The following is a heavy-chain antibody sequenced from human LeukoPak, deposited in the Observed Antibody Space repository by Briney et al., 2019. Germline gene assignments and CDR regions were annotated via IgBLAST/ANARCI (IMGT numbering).Heavy chain of an antibody. CDR3: ARDPPSGGYLEYYYYYGMDV. V-gene: IGHV1-18*01. D-gene: IGHD3-16*01. Sequence: ASVKVSCKASGYTFTSYGISWVRQAPGQGLEWMGWISAYNSNTNYAQKLQGRVTMTTDTSTSTAYMELRSLRSGDTAVYYCARDPPSGGYLEYYYYYGMDVWGQGTTVTVSS. CDR2: ISAYNSNT. J-gene: IGHJ6*02. CDR1: GYTFTSYG.